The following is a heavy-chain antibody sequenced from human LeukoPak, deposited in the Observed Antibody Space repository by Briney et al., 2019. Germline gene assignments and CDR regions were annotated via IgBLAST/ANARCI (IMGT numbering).Heavy chain of an antibody. V-gene: IGHV3-30*02. J-gene: IGHJ4*02. Sequence: GGFLRLSCAASGFTFSSYGMHWVRQAPGKGLEWVAFIRYDGSNKYYADSVKGRFTISRDNSKNTLYLQMNSLRAEDTAVYYCAKDHDYGGNPYYFDYWGQGTLVTVSS. D-gene: IGHD4-23*01. CDR1: GFTFSSYG. CDR2: IRYDGSNK. CDR3: AKDHDYGGNPYYFDY.